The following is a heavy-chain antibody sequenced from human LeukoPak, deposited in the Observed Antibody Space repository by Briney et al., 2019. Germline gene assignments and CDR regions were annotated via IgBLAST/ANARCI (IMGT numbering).Heavy chain of an antibody. CDR1: GGTFSSYA. CDR2: IIPIFGTA. Sequence: SVKVSCKASGGTFSSYAISWVRQAPGQGLEWMGGIIPIFGTANYAQKFQGRVTITRDTSASTAYMELSSLRSEDTAVYYCARDLLSSTSCWFDPWGQGTLVTVSS. D-gene: IGHD2-2*01. CDR3: ARDLLSSTSCWFDP. J-gene: IGHJ5*02. V-gene: IGHV1-69*05.